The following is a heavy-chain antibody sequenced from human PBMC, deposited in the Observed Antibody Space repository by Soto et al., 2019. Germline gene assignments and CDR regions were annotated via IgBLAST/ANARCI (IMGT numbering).Heavy chain of an antibody. V-gene: IGHV4-39*01. CDR2: INYSGTA. D-gene: IGHD1-26*01. Sequence: QVELQQSGPGVVKPSETLSLTCSVSGASISKTSSYWGWIRQSPGKGLEWIGSINYSGTAYYSPSLRGRVTLSVDTSANQFSLRLMSATAADTAFYFCVRRVNSHSWDFDLWGR. CDR1: GASISKTSSY. CDR3: VRRVNSHSWDFDL. J-gene: IGHJ2*01.